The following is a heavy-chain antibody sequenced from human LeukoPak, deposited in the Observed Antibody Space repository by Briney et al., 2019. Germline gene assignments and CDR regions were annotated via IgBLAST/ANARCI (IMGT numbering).Heavy chain of an antibody. CDR3: ARDPIEMATIKFYYCYYGMDV. CDR1: GFTFSSYG. D-gene: IGHD5-24*01. V-gene: IGHV3-33*01. CDR2: IWYDGSNK. Sequence: PGGSLRLSCAASGFTFSSYGMHWVRQAPGKGLEWVAVIWYDGSNKYYADSVKGRFTISRDNSKNTLYLQMNSLRAEDTAVYYCARDPIEMATIKFYYCYYGMDVWGQGTTVTVSS. J-gene: IGHJ6*02.